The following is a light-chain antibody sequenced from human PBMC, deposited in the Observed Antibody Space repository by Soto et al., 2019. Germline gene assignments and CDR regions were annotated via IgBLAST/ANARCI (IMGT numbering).Light chain of an antibody. CDR1: SSNIGAGND. J-gene: IGLJ1*01. V-gene: IGLV1-40*01. CDR3: SSYAGSSNV. CDR2: REN. Sequence: QSVLTQPPSVSGAPGQRVTISCTGSSSNIGAGNDVHWYQQLPGTAPKLLIYRENQRPPGVPDRLSGSKSGTSASLAISGLQSEDEATYYCSSYAGSSNVFGTGTKLTVL.